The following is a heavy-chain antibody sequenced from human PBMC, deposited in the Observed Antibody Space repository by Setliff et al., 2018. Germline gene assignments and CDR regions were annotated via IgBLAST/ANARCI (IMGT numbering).Heavy chain of an antibody. CDR2: VYYSGTT. CDR3: ARGGTFRYFDF. Sequence: SETLSLTCTVSGGSISGASIRSYYWSWIRQPPGKGLEFIGYVYYSGTTNYSPSLRSRLTISVDTSKNQFSLKLRSVTAADTAVYYCARGGTFRYFDFWGQGAPVTVSS. D-gene: IGHD5-12*01. V-gene: IGHV4-61*01. CDR1: GGSISGASIRSYY. J-gene: IGHJ4*02.